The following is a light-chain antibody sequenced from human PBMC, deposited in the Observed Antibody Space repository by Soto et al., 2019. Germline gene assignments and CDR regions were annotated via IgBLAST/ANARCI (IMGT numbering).Light chain of an antibody. CDR1: QSVSSSY. CDR2: GAS. Sequence: EIVLTQSPGTLSLSPGERATLSCRASQSVSSSYLAWYQQKPGQAPRLLIYGASSRATGVPARFNGSGSGTDYTLTISSLEPEDFAIYYCQQRSTWPLFTFGGGTKVEI. J-gene: IGKJ4*01. CDR3: QQRSTWPLFT. V-gene: IGKV3D-20*02.